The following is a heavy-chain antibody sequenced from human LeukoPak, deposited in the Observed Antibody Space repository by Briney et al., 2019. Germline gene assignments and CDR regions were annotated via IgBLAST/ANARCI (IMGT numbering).Heavy chain of an antibody. CDR2: IYSGSST. D-gene: IGHD6-19*01. Sequence: PGGSLRLSCAASGFTVSCNYLSWVRQAPGKGLEWVSVIYSGSSTYYADSVKGRFTISRDNSKNTLYLQMNSLRAEDTAVYYCARESGAVAGLDVWGKGTTVTVSS. J-gene: IGHJ6*04. CDR1: GFTVSCNY. V-gene: IGHV3-66*02. CDR3: ARESGAVAGLDV.